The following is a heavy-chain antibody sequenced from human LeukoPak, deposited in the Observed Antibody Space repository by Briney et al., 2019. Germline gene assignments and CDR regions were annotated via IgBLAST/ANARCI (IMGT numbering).Heavy chain of an antibody. CDR1: GGSISSYY. CDR3: ARDRTQYYDILTGPLWNWFDP. V-gene: IGHV4-59*01. D-gene: IGHD3-9*01. J-gene: IGHJ5*02. CDR2: IYYSGST. Sequence: PETLSLTCTVSGGSISSYYWSWIRQPPGKGLEWIGYIYYSGSTNYNPSLKSRATISVDTSKNQFSLKLSSVTAADTAVYYCARDRTQYYDILTGPLWNWFDPWGQGTLVTVSS.